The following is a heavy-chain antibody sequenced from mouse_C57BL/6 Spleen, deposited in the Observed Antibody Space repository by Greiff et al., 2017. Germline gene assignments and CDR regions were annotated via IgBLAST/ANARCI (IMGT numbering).Heavy chain of an antibody. V-gene: IGHV5-4*01. CDR1: GFTFSSYA. Sequence: DVQLVESGGGLVKPGGSLKLSCAASGFTFSSYAMSWVRQTPEKRLEWVATISDGGSYTYYPDNVKGRFTISRDNAKNNLYLQMSHLKSEDTAMYYCARERGLRREDWYFDVWGTGTTVTVSS. CDR2: ISDGGSYT. J-gene: IGHJ1*03. D-gene: IGHD2-4*01. CDR3: ARERGLRREDWYFDV.